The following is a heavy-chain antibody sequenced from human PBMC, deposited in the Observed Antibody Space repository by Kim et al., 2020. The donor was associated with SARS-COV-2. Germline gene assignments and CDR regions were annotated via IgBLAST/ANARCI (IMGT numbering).Heavy chain of an antibody. CDR1: GYTFTSYA. CDR2: IDADNGDT. Sequence: ASVKVSCKASGYTFTSYAFHWVRQAPGQRLEWMGWIDADNGDTKYSQKFQGRVTITRDTSASTAYMELSSLRSEDTAVYYCARNEDYWGQGTLVTVSS. J-gene: IGHJ4*02. CDR3: ARNEDY. V-gene: IGHV1-3*01.